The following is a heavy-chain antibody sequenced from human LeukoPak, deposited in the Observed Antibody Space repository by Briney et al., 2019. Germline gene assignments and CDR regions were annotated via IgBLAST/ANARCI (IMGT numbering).Heavy chain of an antibody. J-gene: IGHJ6*03. Sequence: ASVKVSCKASGGTFSSYTISWVRQAPGQGLEWMGRIIPILGIANYAQKFQGRVTITADKSTSTVYMELSSLRSEDTAVYYCARGGLELRSYYYYYMDVWGKGTTVTVSS. D-gene: IGHD1-7*01. CDR3: ARGGLELRSYYYYYMDV. CDR2: IIPILGIA. V-gene: IGHV1-69*02. CDR1: GGTFSSYT.